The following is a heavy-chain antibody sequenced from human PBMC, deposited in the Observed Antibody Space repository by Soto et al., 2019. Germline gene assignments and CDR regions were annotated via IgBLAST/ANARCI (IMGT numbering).Heavy chain of an antibody. CDR1: GFTFSSHG. Sequence: EAQLLESGGDWAQPGGSLRLSCAASGFTFSSHGMSWVRQAPGKGLEWIAGLSRGGGTTYYADSVKGRFTISRDNSKNTLDLIVNSLKFEETALYYCAKDGQYRTDGFDVWGQGTMVTVSS. J-gene: IGHJ3*01. D-gene: IGHD6-6*01. V-gene: IGHV3-23*01. CDR2: LSRGGGTT. CDR3: AKDGQYRTDGFDV.